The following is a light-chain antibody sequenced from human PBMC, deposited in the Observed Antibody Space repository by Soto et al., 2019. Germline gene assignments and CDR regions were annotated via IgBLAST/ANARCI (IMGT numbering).Light chain of an antibody. CDR2: EVT. J-gene: IGLJ1*01. V-gene: IGLV2-14*01. Sequence: QSALTQPASVSGSPGQTITISCTGTSSDVGAYNQVSWYQQHPGKAPKLLIYEVTNRPSGVSNRFSVSKSGNTGSLTISGLQAEDEADYYCSAYTSAIYVFATATKLTVL. CDR3: SAYTSAIYV. CDR1: SSDVGAYNQ.